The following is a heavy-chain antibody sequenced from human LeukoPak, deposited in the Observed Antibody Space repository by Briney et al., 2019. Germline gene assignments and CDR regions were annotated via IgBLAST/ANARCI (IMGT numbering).Heavy chain of an antibody. V-gene: IGHV4-39*07. Sequence: PSETLSLTCTASGGSISSSGYYWGWIRQPPGKGLEWIASINYSGTTYYNPSLKSRVTMSMDTSKKQFSLSLSSVTAADTAMYYCARGKYGSGSYSVNFARPFDSWGQGTLVTVSS. CDR2: INYSGTT. D-gene: IGHD3-10*01. CDR3: ARGKYGSGSYSVNFARPFDS. CDR1: GGSISSSGYY. J-gene: IGHJ4*02.